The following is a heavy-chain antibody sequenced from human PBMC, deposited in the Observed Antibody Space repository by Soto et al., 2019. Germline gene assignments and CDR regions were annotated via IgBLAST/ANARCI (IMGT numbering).Heavy chain of an antibody. CDR1: GGSISGYD. CDR2: IYYSGST. Sequence: SETLSLTWTVSGGSISGYDWSWRRQRPGKGLDWIGSIYYSGSTNYNPSLKSRVTISVDTSNNQFSMKLRSVTAADTAVYYCARAIDYYASGGHRIKFFQHWCQGSLVTVS. J-gene: IGHJ1*01. V-gene: IGHV4-59*01. CDR3: ARAIDYYASGGHRIKFFQH. D-gene: IGHD3-22*01.